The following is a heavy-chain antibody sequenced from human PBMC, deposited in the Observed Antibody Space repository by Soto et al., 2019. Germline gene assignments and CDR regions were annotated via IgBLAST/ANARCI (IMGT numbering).Heavy chain of an antibody. CDR2: IWYDGTKK. J-gene: IGHJ5*02. Sequence: GGSLRLSCAASGFSLRTYGMQWLRRAPGKGLEWVAFIWYDGTKKFYANSVKGRSTISKDNSNNILYLQMSGLRAEDTAVYYCARDVVTAVAGSVNWFDPWGQGTLVTVSS. V-gene: IGHV3-33*01. CDR1: GFSLRTYG. CDR3: ARDVVTAVAGSVNWFDP. D-gene: IGHD6-19*01.